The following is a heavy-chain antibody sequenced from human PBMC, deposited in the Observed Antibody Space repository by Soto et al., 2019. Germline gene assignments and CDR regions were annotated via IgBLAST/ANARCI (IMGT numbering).Heavy chain of an antibody. CDR3: ARDYLSSKLSLSYFDF. J-gene: IGHJ4*02. CDR1: GYSFISHY. D-gene: IGHD2-2*01. CDR2: INPSGDSA. V-gene: IGHV1-46*01. Sequence: QEQLVQSGAEVTRPGASVKVSCKASGYSFISHYIHWVRQAPGQGLEWMGFINPSGDSATLAQKFQGRVTMTRDTSTSTVYMELTILRSEDAAVYYCARDYLSSKLSLSYFDFWGQGTLVTVSS.